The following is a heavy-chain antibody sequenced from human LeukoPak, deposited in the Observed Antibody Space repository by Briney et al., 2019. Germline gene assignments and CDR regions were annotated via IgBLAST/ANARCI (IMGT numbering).Heavy chain of an antibody. CDR1: GGTFSSYA. Sequence: SVKVYCKASGGTFSSYAISWVRQAPGQGLEWMGGIIPIFGTANYAQKFQGRVTITADESTSTAYMELSSLRSEDTAVYYCAGNRAAAPPNFWGQGTLVTVSS. J-gene: IGHJ4*02. D-gene: IGHD6-13*01. V-gene: IGHV1-69*13. CDR2: IIPIFGTA. CDR3: AGNRAAAPPNF.